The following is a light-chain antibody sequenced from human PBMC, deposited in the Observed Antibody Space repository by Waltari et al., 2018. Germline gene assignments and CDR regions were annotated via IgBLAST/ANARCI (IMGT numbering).Light chain of an antibody. CDR3: IQGLQIPPT. Sequence: DIIMTQSPPSLPVTPGESASISCRSSQSLLKSNGYNYLDWYLQKPGQSRQLLIYVASARASGVPDRFVGSGSGTDFTLTITRVEADDVGIYYCIQGLQIPPTFGGGTKMEIK. V-gene: IGKV2-28*01. CDR1: QSLLKSNGYNY. J-gene: IGKJ4*01. CDR2: VAS.